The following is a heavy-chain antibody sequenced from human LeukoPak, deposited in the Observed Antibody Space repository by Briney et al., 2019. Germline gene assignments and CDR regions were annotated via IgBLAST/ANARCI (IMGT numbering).Heavy chain of an antibody. V-gene: IGHV3-9*03. J-gene: IGHJ3*02. CDR2: ISWNSGSI. CDR3: AKEGYSSSWYDSILDI. CDR1: GFTFDDYA. D-gene: IGHD6-13*01. Sequence: GRSLRLSCAASGFTFDDYAMHWVRLAPGKGLEWVSGISWNSGSIGYADSVKGRFTISRDNAKNSLYLQMNSLRAEDMALYYCAKEGYSSSWYDSILDIWGQGTMVTVSS.